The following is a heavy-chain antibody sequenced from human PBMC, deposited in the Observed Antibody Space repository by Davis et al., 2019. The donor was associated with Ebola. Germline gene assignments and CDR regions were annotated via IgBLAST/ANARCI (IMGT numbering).Heavy chain of an antibody. J-gene: IGHJ4*02. D-gene: IGHD3-3*02. V-gene: IGHV1-18*01. CDR3: ARVPFLEPDY. CDR1: GGTFSSYA. Sequence: ASVKVSCKASGGTFSSYAISWVRQAPGQGLEWMGWISAYNGNTNYAQKLQGRVTMTTDTSTSTAYMELRSLRSDDTAAYYCARVPFLEPDYWGQGTLVTVSS. CDR2: ISAYNGNT.